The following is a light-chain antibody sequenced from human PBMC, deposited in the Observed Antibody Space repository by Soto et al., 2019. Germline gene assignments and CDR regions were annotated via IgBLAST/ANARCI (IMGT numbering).Light chain of an antibody. Sequence: EVVLTQSPGTLSLSPGERATLSCRASQSVSNNYLAWYHQKPGQGPRLLIFGSSDRATGIPARFSGSGSGTDFTLTISRLEPEDFAVYYCQQYGSPPPYTFGQGTKLEIK. CDR2: GSS. CDR3: QQYGSPPPYT. CDR1: QSVSNNY. V-gene: IGKV3-20*01. J-gene: IGKJ2*01.